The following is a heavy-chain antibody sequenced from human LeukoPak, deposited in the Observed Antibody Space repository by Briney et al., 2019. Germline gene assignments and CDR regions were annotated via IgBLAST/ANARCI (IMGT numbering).Heavy chain of an antibody. D-gene: IGHD5-18*01. Sequence: SQTLSLTCAVSGGSVSSGGYSWSWIRQPPGKGLEWIGYIYHSGSTYYNPSLKSRVTISVDRPKNQFSLELSSVTAADTAVYYCARGRYSYGPNDYWGQGTLVTVSS. CDR3: ARGRYSYGPNDY. J-gene: IGHJ4*02. CDR1: GGSVSSGGYS. V-gene: IGHV4-30-2*01. CDR2: IYHSGST.